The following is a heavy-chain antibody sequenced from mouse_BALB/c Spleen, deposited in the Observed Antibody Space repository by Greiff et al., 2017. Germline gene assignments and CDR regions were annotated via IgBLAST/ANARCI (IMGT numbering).Heavy chain of an antibody. Sequence: VQLKQSGAELVKPGASVKLSCTASGFNIKDTYMHWVKQRPEQGLEWIGRIDPANGNTKYDPKFQGKATITADTSSNTAYLQLSSLTSEDTAVYYCAGMITPFAYWGQGTLVTVSA. CDR1: GFNIKDTY. CDR2: IDPANGNT. J-gene: IGHJ3*01. V-gene: IGHV14-3*02. D-gene: IGHD2-4*01. CDR3: AGMITPFAY.